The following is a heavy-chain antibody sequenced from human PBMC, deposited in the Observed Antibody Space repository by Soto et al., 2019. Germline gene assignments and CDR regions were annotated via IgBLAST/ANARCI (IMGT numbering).Heavy chain of an antibody. D-gene: IGHD3-3*01. J-gene: IGHJ3*02. Sequence: GGSLRLSCAASGFTFSSYAMHWVRQAPGKWLEWVAVISYDGSNKYYADSVKGRFTISRDNSKNTLYLQMNSLRAEDTAVYYCARAPRVVDAFDIWGQGTMVTVSS. CDR3: ARAPRVVDAFDI. CDR2: ISYDGSNK. CDR1: GFTFSSYA. V-gene: IGHV3-30*04.